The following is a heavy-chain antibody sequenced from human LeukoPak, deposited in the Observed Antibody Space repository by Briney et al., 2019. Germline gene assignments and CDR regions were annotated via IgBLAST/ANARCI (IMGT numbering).Heavy chain of an antibody. CDR2: ISGSGGST. J-gene: IGHJ4*02. D-gene: IGHD3-10*01. CDR3: AKGPTPGEVDY. CDR1: GFTFSSYA. V-gene: IGHV3-23*01. Sequence: GRSLRLSCAASGFTFSSYAMSWFRQAPGKGLEWVSAISGSGGSTYYADSVKGRFTISRDNSKNTLYLQMNSLRAEDTAVYYCAKGPTPGEVDYWGQGTLVTVSS.